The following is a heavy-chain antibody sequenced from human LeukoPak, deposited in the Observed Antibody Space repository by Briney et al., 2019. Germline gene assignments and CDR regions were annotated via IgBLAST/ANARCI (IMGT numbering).Heavy chain of an antibody. Sequence: LSCAAXGFPFSSYAMSGVRQAPGKGLEWVXAISGRGGVTYYADSVKGRFTISRDNSKNTLYLQMNSLRAEDTAVYYCAKQSDSYAYRAYDYWGQGTLVAVSS. V-gene: IGHV3-23*01. CDR1: GFPFSSYA. CDR3: AKQSDSYAYRAYDY. D-gene: IGHD5-18*01. J-gene: IGHJ4*02. CDR2: ISGRGGVT.